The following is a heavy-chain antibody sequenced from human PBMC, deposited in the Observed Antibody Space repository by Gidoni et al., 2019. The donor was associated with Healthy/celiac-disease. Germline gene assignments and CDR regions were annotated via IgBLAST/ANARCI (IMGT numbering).Heavy chain of an antibody. Sequence: EVQLVEAGGGLVQPGRSLRLACAASGFTLVEYAMHWVRHAPGKGLAWFSGVMWNCCSIGYADSVKRRFTISRDNAKNSRYLQMNSLRSEYTALYYCAKAIYGSGVLGAMDVWGQGTTVTVSS. CDR3: AKAIYGSGVLGAMDV. V-gene: IGHV3-9*01. CDR2: VMWNCCSI. J-gene: IGHJ6*02. CDR1: GFTLVEYA. D-gene: IGHD3-10*01.